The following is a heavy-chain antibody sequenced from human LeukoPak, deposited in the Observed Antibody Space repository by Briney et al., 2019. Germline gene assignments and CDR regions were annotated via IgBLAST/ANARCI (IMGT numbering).Heavy chain of an antibody. V-gene: IGHV3-7*01. Sequence: GGSLRLSCAASGFSFRNYWMGWVRQAPGKGLEWVANTKPDGSAEYYADSVRGRFTASRDNANNLLYLEMNRLRAEDTAVYYCARDGGLHTNFDYWGQGTLLTVSS. CDR2: TKPDGSAE. J-gene: IGHJ4*02. CDR3: ARDGGLHTNFDY. CDR1: GFSFRNYW. D-gene: IGHD2-15*01.